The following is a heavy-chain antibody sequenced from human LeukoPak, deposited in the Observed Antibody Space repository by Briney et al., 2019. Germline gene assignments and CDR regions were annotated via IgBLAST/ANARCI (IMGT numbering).Heavy chain of an antibody. Sequence: GGSLRLSCAASGFTFSSYAMSWVRQAPGKGLEWVSGISGSGTSTYYADSVKGRFTISRDNSKNTLYLQMNSLRADDTAVYYCAKHLKSGSGWYFDYWGQGTLVTVSS. CDR2: ISGSGTST. CDR1: GFTFSSYA. V-gene: IGHV3-23*01. J-gene: IGHJ4*02. CDR3: AKHLKSGSGWYFDY. D-gene: IGHD6-19*01.